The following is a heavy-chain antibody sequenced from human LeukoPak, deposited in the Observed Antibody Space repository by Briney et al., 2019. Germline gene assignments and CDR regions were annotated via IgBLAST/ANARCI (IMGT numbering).Heavy chain of an antibody. CDR1: GFTFSSYA. V-gene: IGHV3-30-3*01. J-gene: IGHJ3*02. CDR3: AREHHYYDSSGYRLPDAFDI. Sequence: GGSLRLSCAASGFTFSSYAMHWVRQAPGKGLEWVAVISYDGSNKYYADSVKGRFTISRDNSKNTLYLQMNSLRAEDTAVYYCAREHHYYDSSGYRLPDAFDIWGQGTMVTVSS. CDR2: ISYDGSNK. D-gene: IGHD3-22*01.